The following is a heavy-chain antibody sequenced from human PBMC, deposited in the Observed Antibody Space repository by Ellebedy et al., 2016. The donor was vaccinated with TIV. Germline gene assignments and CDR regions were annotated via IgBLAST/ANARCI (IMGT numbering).Heavy chain of an antibody. CDR3: ARYTSGAFDY. V-gene: IGHV4-34*01. Sequence: SETLSLXXAVYGGSFSGYYWSWIRQPPGKGLEWIGEINHSGSTNYNSSLKSRVTISVDTSKNQFSLKLSSVTAADTAVYYCARYTSGAFDYWGQGTLVTVSS. D-gene: IGHD1-26*01. J-gene: IGHJ4*02. CDR2: INHSGST. CDR1: GGSFSGYY.